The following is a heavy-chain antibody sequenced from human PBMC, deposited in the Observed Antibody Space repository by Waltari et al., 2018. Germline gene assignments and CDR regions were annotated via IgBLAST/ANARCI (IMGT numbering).Heavy chain of an antibody. CDR2: INPNSGGT. J-gene: IGHJ4*02. V-gene: IGHV1-2*02. Sequence: QVQLVQSGAEVKKPGASVNVSCKASGYPFTGYYVHWVRQAPGQGLEWMGWINPNSGGTNYAQKFQGRVTMTRDTSISTAYMELSRLRSDDTAVYYCARAIVVVPAATPGYWGQGTLVTVSS. CDR1: GYPFTGYY. D-gene: IGHD2-2*02. CDR3: ARAIVVVPAATPGY.